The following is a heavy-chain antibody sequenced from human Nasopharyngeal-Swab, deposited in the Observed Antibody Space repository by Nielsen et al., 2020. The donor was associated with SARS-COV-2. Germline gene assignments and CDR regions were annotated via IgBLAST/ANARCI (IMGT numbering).Heavy chain of an antibody. V-gene: IGHV3-11*01. D-gene: IGHD3-10*01. CDR2: ISSSGSTI. Sequence: RQPPGKGLEWVSYISSSGSTIYYADSVKGRFTISRDNAKNSLYLQMNSLRAEDTAVYYCARASRFGGRMDVWGKGTTVTVSS. J-gene: IGHJ6*04. CDR3: ARASRFGGRMDV.